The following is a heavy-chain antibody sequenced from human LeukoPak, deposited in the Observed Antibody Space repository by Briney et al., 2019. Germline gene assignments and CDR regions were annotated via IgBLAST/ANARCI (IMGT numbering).Heavy chain of an antibody. Sequence: SQTLSLTCTVSGDSISSGSYHWSWIRQPAGKGLEWIGRIYTSGSTNYNPSLKSRVTISVDTSKNQFSLKLDSVTAADTAVYYCARQKSPRCGGDCFVFDYWGQGTLVTVSS. CDR2: IYTSGST. CDR3: ARQKSPRCGGDCFVFDY. V-gene: IGHV4-61*02. CDR1: GDSISSGSYH. D-gene: IGHD2-21*02. J-gene: IGHJ4*02.